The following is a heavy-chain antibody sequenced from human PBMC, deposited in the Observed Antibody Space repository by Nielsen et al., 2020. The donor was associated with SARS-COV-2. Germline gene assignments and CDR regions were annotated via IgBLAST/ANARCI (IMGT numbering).Heavy chain of an antibody. D-gene: IGHD1-1*01. V-gene: IGHV3-49*03. Sequence: GESLKISCPASGFTFGDYAMSWFRQAPGKGLEWVGFIRSKAYGGTTEYAASVKGRFTISRDDSKSIAYLQMNSLKTEDTAVYYCTRVGVQGWFDPWGQGTLVTVSS. CDR1: GFTFGDYA. CDR2: IRSKAYGGTT. CDR3: TRVGVQGWFDP. J-gene: IGHJ5*02.